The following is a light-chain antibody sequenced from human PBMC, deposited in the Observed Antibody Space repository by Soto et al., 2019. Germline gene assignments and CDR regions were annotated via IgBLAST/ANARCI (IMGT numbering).Light chain of an antibody. CDR2: AAS. Sequence: DIQMTQSPSSLSASLGDRVTITCRAGQGIGVYLAWFQQKPGNVPRLLIYAASPLQSGVPSRFSGSGSGTDFTLTISSLQPEDVATYYCQKYSSAPLTFGGGTKVEIK. V-gene: IGKV1-27*01. CDR3: QKYSSAPLT. CDR1: QGIGVY. J-gene: IGKJ4*01.